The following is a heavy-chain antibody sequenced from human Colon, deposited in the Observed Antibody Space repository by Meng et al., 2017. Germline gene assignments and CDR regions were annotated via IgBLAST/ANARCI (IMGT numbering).Heavy chain of an antibody. CDR2: IYHSGST. D-gene: IGHD3-22*01. V-gene: IGHV4-38-2*01. Sequence: SETLSLTCAVSGYSISSGYYWGWIRQPPGKGLEWIGSIYHSGSTYYNPSIKSRVTISVDTSKNQLSLKLSSVTAADTAVYYCARSTSYCESSGYYEDWYFDLWGHGTLVTVSS. CDR3: ARSTSYCESSGYYEDWYFDL. J-gene: IGHJ2*01. CDR1: GYSISSGYY.